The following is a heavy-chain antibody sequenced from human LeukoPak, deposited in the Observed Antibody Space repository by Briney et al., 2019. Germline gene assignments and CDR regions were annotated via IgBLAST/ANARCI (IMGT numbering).Heavy chain of an antibody. J-gene: IGHJ3*02. CDR1: GFTFNSFG. Sequence: GGSLRLSCAASGFTFNSFGMHWVRQAPGKGLEWVSVVSYDGSNKYFADSVKGRFTISRDNSKNTLYLQMNSLRAEDTAVYYCAKDYDSSGWAAFDIWGQGTMVAVSS. V-gene: IGHV3-30*18. CDR2: VSYDGSNK. D-gene: IGHD3-22*01. CDR3: AKDYDSSGWAAFDI.